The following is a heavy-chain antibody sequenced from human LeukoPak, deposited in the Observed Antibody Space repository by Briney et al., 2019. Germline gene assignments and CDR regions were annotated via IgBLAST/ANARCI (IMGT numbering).Heavy chain of an antibody. J-gene: IGHJ4*02. CDR3: ARPRYGSGSLDS. CDR1: GGSFSGYY. CDR2: INHSGST. Sequence: SETLSLTCAVYGGSFSGYYWSWIRQPPGMGLEWIGEINHSGSTTYNPSLNTRVTISVDTSKNQISLKLSSVTAADTAVYYCARPRYGSGSLDSWGQGTLVTVSS. D-gene: IGHD3-10*01. V-gene: IGHV4-34*01.